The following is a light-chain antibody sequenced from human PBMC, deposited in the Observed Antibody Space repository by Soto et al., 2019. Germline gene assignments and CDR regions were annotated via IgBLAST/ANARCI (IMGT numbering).Light chain of an antibody. CDR3: CSYAGSYTYV. Sequence: QSVLTQPASVSGPPGQSITISCTGTSSNVGSYNLVSWYQQHPGKAPKLMIYEVSKRPSGVSNRFSGSKSGNTASPTISGLQAEDEADYHCCSYAGSYTYVFGPGTKVTVL. CDR1: SSNVGSYNL. V-gene: IGLV2-23*02. J-gene: IGLJ1*01. CDR2: EVS.